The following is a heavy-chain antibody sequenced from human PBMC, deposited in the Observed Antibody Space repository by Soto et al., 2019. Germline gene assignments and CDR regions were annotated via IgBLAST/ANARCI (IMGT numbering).Heavy chain of an antibody. CDR3: ARADFWSGSNYYYCYYMDV. Sequence: QVQLQQWGAGLLKPSETLSLTCAVYGGSFSGYYWSWIRQPPGKGLEWIGEINHSGSTNYNPSLKSRVTISVDTSKNLCSLRLSAVTAADTAVYYCARADFWSGSNYYYCYYMDVWGKGTTVTVSS. D-gene: IGHD3-3*01. CDR1: GGSFSGYY. V-gene: IGHV4-34*01. J-gene: IGHJ6*03. CDR2: INHSGST.